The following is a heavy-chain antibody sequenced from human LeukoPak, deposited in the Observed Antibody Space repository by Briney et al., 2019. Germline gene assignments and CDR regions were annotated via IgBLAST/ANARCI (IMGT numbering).Heavy chain of an antibody. CDR2: IYYSGST. D-gene: IGHD3-22*01. Sequence: SETLSLTCTVSGGSISSSSYYWGWIRQPPGKGLEWIGSIYYSGSTYYNPSLKSRVTISVDTSKNQSSLKLSSVTAADTAVYYCARPYYYDSSGYYYDAFDIWGQGTMVTVSS. V-gene: IGHV4-39*01. CDR1: GGSISSSSYY. J-gene: IGHJ3*02. CDR3: ARPYYYDSSGYYYDAFDI.